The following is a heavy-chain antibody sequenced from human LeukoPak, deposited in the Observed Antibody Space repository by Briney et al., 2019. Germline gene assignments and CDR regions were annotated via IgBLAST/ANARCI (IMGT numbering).Heavy chain of an antibody. CDR1: GFTFSTYS. CDR2: ISTSSSPI. J-gene: IGHJ5*02. D-gene: IGHD6-19*01. Sequence: PGGSLRLSCAASGFTFSTYSMSWVRQAPGKGLEWVSYISTSSSPIYYADSVKGRFTISRDNAKNSLYLQMNSLRAEDTAVYYCAKVAVAGTNRFDPWGQGTLVTVSS. CDR3: AKVAVAGTNRFDP. V-gene: IGHV3-48*01.